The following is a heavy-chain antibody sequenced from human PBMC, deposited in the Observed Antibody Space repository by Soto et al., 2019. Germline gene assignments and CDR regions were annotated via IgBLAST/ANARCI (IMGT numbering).Heavy chain of an antibody. CDR1: GGSISSGSYY. J-gene: IGHJ4*02. V-gene: IGHV4-39*02. CDR2: IYYSGNT. D-gene: IGHD3-22*01. Sequence: PSETLSLTCTVSGGSISSGSYYWGWIRQPPGKGLEWIGNIYYSGNTYYNPSLKSRVTMSVDTSKNHVSLKLGSVTAADTAVYYCARRGDDDNSGYYYYFDHWGQGTLVTVSS. CDR3: ARRGDDDNSGYYYYFDH.